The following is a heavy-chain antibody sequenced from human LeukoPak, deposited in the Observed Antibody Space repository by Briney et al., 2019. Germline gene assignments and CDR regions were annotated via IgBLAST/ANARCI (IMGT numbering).Heavy chain of an antibody. Sequence: GGPLRLSCAASGFTFSDSWMSWVRQAPGEGLEWVANMNQDGSAKDYVDSVKGRFTISRDNARNSLYLQMSSLRAEDTAVYYCATYTHWVAGDVWGQGTTVTVSS. CDR2: MNQDGSAK. CDR3: ATYTHWVAGDV. V-gene: IGHV3-7*01. CDR1: GFTFSDSW. D-gene: IGHD3-16*01. J-gene: IGHJ6*02.